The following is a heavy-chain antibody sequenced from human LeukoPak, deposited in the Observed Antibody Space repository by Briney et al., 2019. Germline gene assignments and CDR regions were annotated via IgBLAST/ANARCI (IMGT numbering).Heavy chain of an antibody. D-gene: IGHD2-15*01. CDR3: ARVPDIVVVVAASHNWFDP. V-gene: IGHV1-18*01. CDR2: ISAYNGNT. CDR1: GYTFTSYG. Sequence: GASVKVSSKASGYTFTSYGISWVRQAPGQGLEWMGWISAYNGNTNYAQKLQGRVTMTTDTSTSTAYMELRSLRSDDTAVYYCARVPDIVVVVAASHNWFDPWGQGTLVIVSS. J-gene: IGHJ5*02.